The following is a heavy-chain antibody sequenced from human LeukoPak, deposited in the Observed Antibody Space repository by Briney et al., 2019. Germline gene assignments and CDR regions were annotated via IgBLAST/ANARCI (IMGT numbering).Heavy chain of an antibody. V-gene: IGHV3-7*01. J-gene: IGHJ4*02. Sequence: PGGSLRLSCAPSGFTFSSYWMSWVRQPPGKGLEWVANIKQDGSEKYYVDSVKGRFTFSRDNAKNSLYLHMNSVRAEDTAVYYCARDGVVTPTPFDYWGQGTLDTVSS. CDR1: GFTFSSYW. CDR3: ARDGVVTPTPFDY. CDR2: IKQDGSEK. D-gene: IGHD3-3*01.